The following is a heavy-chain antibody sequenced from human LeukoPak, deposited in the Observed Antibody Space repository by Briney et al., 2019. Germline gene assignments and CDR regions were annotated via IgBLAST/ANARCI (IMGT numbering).Heavy chain of an antibody. CDR1: GYTFAGYY. V-gene: IGHV1-2*02. CDR2: INPNSGGT. CDR3: ARGTRYGTNLWYFDY. D-gene: IGHD1-1*01. Sequence: ASVKVSCKASGYTFAGYYMHWVRQAPGQGLEWMGWINPNSGGTNYAQKFQGRVTMTRDTSISTAYMELSRLRSDDTAVYYCARGTRYGTNLWYFDYWGQGTLVTVSS. J-gene: IGHJ4*02.